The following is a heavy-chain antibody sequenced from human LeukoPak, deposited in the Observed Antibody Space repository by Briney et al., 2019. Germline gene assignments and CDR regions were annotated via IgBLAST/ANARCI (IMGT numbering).Heavy chain of an antibody. D-gene: IGHD4-23*01. CDR1: GFTFSSYW. J-gene: IGHJ1*01. Sequence: GGSLRLPCAASGFTFSSYWMHWVRQAPGEGLVWVSGTNTDGSSTMYADSVKGRFTIARDNAKNTLYLQMNSLRAEDTAVYYCYGANAEHWGQGTLVTVSS. CDR2: TNTDGSST. V-gene: IGHV3-74*03. CDR3: YGANAEH.